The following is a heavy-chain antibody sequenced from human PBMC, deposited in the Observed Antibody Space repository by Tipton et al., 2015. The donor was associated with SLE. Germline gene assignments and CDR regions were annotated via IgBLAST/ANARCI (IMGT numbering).Heavy chain of an antibody. CDR2: IKEGGSEK. V-gene: IGHV3-7*01. CDR3: ARGKFYFDY. J-gene: IGHJ4*02. Sequence: SLRLSCAASGFAFSSSWMNWVRQAPGKGLEWVANIKEGGSEKHYVDSVKDRLTISRDNAKNLLYLQMNSLRAEDTAVYYCARGKFYFDYWGQGALVTVSS. CDR1: GFAFSSSW.